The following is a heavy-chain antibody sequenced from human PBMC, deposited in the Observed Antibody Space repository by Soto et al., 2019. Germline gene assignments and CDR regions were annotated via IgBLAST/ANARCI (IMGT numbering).Heavy chain of an antibody. V-gene: IGHV1-3*01. CDR2: INAGNGNT. D-gene: IGHD5-18*01. CDR1: GYTFTSYA. J-gene: IGHJ4*02. Sequence: QVQLVQSGAEVKKPGASVKVSCKASGYTFTSYAMHWVRQAPGQRLEWMGWINAGNGNTKYSQKFQGRVTITRDTSASTDCMELSSLRYEDTAVYYCARERTAMAKYYFDYWGQGTLVTVSS. CDR3: ARERTAMAKYYFDY.